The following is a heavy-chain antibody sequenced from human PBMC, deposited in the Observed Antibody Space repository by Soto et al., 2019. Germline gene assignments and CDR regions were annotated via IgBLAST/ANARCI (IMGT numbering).Heavy chain of an antibody. V-gene: IGHV3-21*01. CDR1: GFTFSSYS. CDR2: ISSSSSYI. J-gene: IGHJ4*02. Sequence: GGSLRLSCAASGFTFSSYSMNWVRQAPGKGLEWVSSISSSSSYIYYADSVKGRFTISRDNAKNSLYLQMNSLRAEDTAVYYCASDTYYYDSSGYYYFDYWGQGTLVTVSS. D-gene: IGHD3-22*01. CDR3: ASDTYYYDSSGYYYFDY.